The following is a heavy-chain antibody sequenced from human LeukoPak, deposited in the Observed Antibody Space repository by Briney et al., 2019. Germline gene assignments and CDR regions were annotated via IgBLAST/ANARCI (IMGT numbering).Heavy chain of an antibody. CDR3: AKEFNRGLPDY. Sequence: GGSLRLSCAASGFTFSSYGMHWVRQAPGKGLEWVAVISYDGSNEYYADPVKGRFTISRDNSKNTLYLQMSSLRAEDTAVYYCAKEFNRGLPDYWGQGTLVTVPS. J-gene: IGHJ4*02. V-gene: IGHV3-30*18. CDR1: GFTFSSYG. CDR2: ISYDGSNE. D-gene: IGHD2-21*01.